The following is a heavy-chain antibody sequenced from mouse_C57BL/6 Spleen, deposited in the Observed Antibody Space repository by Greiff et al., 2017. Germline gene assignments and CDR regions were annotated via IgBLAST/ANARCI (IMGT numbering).Heavy chain of an antibody. CDR3: ARGDDYFDY. Sequence: VQRVESGPELVKPGASVKISCKASGYAFSSSWMNWVKQRPGKGLEWIGRIYPGDGDTNYNGKFKGKATLTADKSSSTAYMQLSSLTSEDSAVYFCARGDDYFDYWGQGTTLTVSS. CDR1: GYAFSSSW. J-gene: IGHJ2*01. V-gene: IGHV1-82*01. CDR2: IYPGDGDT. D-gene: IGHD3-3*01.